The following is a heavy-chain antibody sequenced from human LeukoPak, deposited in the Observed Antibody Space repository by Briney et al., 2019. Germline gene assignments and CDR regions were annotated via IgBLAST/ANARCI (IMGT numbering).Heavy chain of an antibody. Sequence: SETLSLTCTVSGYSISSGYYWGWIRQPPGKGLEWIGSIYHSGSTYYNPSLKSRVTISVDTSKNQFSLKLSSVTAADTAVYYCASSSWLRDANFDNWGQGTLVTVSS. D-gene: IGHD6-13*01. CDR2: IYHSGST. CDR3: ASSSWLRDANFDN. V-gene: IGHV4-38-2*02. CDR1: GYSISSGYY. J-gene: IGHJ4*02.